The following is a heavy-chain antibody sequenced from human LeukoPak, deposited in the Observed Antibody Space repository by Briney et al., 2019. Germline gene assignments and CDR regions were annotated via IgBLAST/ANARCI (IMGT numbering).Heavy chain of an antibody. D-gene: IGHD1-1*01. V-gene: IGHV3-30*18. J-gene: IGHJ6*02. CDR2: ISYDGSKK. CDR1: GITFSSCG. CDR3: AKESLDTEQRNYNYYGLDV. Sequence: GGSLRLSCAASGITFSSCGMHWVRQAPGKGLEWVAFISYDGSKKRYADSVEDRFTISRDNSRNRLYVQVNSLRAEDTAVYYCAKESLDTEQRNYNYYGLDVWGQGTTVTVSS.